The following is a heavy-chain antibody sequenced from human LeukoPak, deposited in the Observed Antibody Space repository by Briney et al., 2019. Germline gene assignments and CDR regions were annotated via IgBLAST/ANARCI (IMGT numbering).Heavy chain of an antibody. J-gene: IGHJ4*02. D-gene: IGHD2-15*01. CDR1: GYSLSTFG. CDR3: ARGCSGISCYVGFDY. CDR2: TSGYNGDT. Sequence: ASVRVFCKASGYSLSTFGINWVRQAPGKGLEWMGWTSGYNGDTNYAQKVQGRVTMTTDTSTSTAYMELRSLKSDDTAVYYCARGCSGISCYVGFDYWGQGTLVTVSS. V-gene: IGHV1-18*01.